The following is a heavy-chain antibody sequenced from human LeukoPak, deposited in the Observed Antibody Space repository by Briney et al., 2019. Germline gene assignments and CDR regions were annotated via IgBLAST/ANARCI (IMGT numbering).Heavy chain of an antibody. CDR3: AKTSIQLGT. CDR1: GGSISSYY. CDR2: ISGSGGST. D-gene: IGHD2-2*01. V-gene: IGHV3-23*01. J-gene: IGHJ5*02. Sequence: ETLSLTCTVSGGSISSYYWSWIRQPPGKGLEWISAISGSGGSTYYADSVKGRFTISRDNSKNTLYLQMNSLRAEDTAVYYCAKTSIQLGTWGQGTLVTVSS.